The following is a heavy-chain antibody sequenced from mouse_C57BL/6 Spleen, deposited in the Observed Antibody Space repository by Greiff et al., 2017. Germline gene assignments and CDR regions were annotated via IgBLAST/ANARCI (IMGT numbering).Heavy chain of an antibody. CDR2: IHPNSGST. Sequence: VQLQQPGAELVKPGASVKLSCKASGYTFTSYWMHWVKQRPGQGLEWIGMIHPNSGSTNYNEKFKSKATLTVDKSSSTAYMQLSSLTSEDSAVYCCARRDWDRYAMDYWGQGTSVTVSS. V-gene: IGHV1-64*01. CDR3: ARRDWDRYAMDY. CDR1: GYTFTSYW. J-gene: IGHJ4*01. D-gene: IGHD4-1*01.